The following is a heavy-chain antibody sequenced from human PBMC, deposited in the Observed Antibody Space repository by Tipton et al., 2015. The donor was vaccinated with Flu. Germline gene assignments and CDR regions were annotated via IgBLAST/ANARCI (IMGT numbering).Heavy chain of an antibody. CDR2: ISHSGRT. J-gene: IGHJ4*02. V-gene: IGHV4-38-2*02. D-gene: IGHD3-10*01. Sequence: TLSLTCTVPDYSISSGYYWGWTRQPPGKGLEWIGCISHSGRTYYNPSLKSRVTISVDTAKNQFSQRLSSVTAADTAVYYCARSTYYYGSGSSDYWGQGTLVTVSS. CDR3: ARSTYYYGSGSSDY. CDR1: DYSISSGYY.